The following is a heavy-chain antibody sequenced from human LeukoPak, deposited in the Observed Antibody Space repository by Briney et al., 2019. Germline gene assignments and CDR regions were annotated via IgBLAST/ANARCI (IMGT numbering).Heavy chain of an antibody. CDR2: IFYSGST. CDR1: GGSISSYY. V-gene: IGHV4-59*12. CDR3: ARERAYYDILPRWFDP. J-gene: IGHJ5*02. D-gene: IGHD3-9*01. Sequence: SETLSLTCTVSGGSISSYYWSWIRQPPGKGLEWIGYIFYSGSTNYNPSLKSRVTISVDTSKNQFSLKMSSVTAADTAVYYRARERAYYDILPRWFDPWGQGTLVTVSS.